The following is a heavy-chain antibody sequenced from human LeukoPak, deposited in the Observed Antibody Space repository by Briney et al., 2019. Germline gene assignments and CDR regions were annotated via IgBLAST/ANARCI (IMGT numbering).Heavy chain of an antibody. CDR2: INPGGDNT. D-gene: IGHD3-16*02. V-gene: IGHV1-46*01. CDR1: GYTFTSYG. CDR3: ARDNSVGDIAWWFDP. Sequence: ASVKVSCKASGYTFTSYGISWVRQAPGQGLEWMGLINPGGDNTDYAQNFQGRVTMTRDTSTSTVYMGLSSLRSEDTAVYYCARDNSVGDIAWWFDPWGQGTLVTVSS. J-gene: IGHJ5*02.